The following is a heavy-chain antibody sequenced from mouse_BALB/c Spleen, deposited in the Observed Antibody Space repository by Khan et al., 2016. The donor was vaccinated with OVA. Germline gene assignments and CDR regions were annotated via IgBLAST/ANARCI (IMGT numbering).Heavy chain of an antibody. J-gene: IGHJ1*01. CDR3: ARNGNYWYFDV. CDR2: INTYTGEP. Sequence: QIQLVQSGPELKKPGETVKISCKASGYTFTNYGMNWVKQAPGKGLKWMGWINTYTGEPTYADDFKGRFAFSFETSASTAYLQINNLKNEETATYFGARNGNYWYFDVWGAGTTVTVSS. CDR1: GYTFTNYG. D-gene: IGHD2-1*01. V-gene: IGHV9-3-1*01.